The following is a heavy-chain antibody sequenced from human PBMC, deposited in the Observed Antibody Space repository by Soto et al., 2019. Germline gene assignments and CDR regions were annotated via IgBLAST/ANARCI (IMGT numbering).Heavy chain of an antibody. D-gene: IGHD2-8*02. CDR2: INHSGST. J-gene: IGHJ4*02. V-gene: IGHV4-34*01. CDR3: ARDKITGLVDY. Sequence: SETLSLTCAVYGGSFSGYYWSWIRQPPGKGLEWIGEINHSGSTNYNPSLKSRVTISVDTSKNQFSLKLTSVTAADTAVYYCARDKITGLVDYWGQGTLVTVSS. CDR1: GGSFSGYY.